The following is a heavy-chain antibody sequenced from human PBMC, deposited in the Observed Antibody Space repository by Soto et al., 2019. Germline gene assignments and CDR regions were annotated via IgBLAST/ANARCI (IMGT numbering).Heavy chain of an antibody. D-gene: IGHD1-26*01. J-gene: IGHJ4*02. CDR2: ISGSGGST. CDR3: ANAAKGIGRYFDA. CDR1: GFTFSSYA. V-gene: IGHV3-23*01. Sequence: GGSLRLCCAASGFTFSSYAMSWVRQAPGKGLEWVSAISGSGGSTYYADSVKGRFTISRDNSKNTLYLQLNSMRAEDTAVYYCANAAKGIGRYFDAWGQGTLVTVS.